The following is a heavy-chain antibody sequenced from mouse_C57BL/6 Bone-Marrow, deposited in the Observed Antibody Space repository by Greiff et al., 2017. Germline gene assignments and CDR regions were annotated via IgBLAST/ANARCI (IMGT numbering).Heavy chain of an antibody. V-gene: IGHV1-52*01. Sequence: QVQLQQPGAELVRPGSSVKLSCKASGYTFTSYWMPWVKQRPIQGLEWIGNIDPSDSETHYNQKFKDKATLTVDKSSSTAYMQLSSLTSEDSAVYYCAREIWAVVCWYFDVWGTGTTVTVSS. D-gene: IGHD1-1*01. CDR2: IDPSDSET. J-gene: IGHJ1*03. CDR3: AREIWAVVCWYFDV. CDR1: GYTFTSYW.